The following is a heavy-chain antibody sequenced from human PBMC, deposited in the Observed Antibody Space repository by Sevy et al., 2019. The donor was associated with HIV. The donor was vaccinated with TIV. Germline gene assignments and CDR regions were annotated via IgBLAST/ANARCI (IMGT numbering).Heavy chain of an antibody. Sequence: GGSLRLSCAASGFTFGNAWMSWVRQAPGKGLEWVGRIKGKIYNGTIDYAAPVKGRFSISRDDSKNTLYLQMNSLKTEDTAVYYCTTATWSQEDYSNSWGQGTLVTVSS. V-gene: IGHV3-15*01. CDR2: IKGKIYNGTI. D-gene: IGHD2-21*01. CDR1: GFTFGNAW. CDR3: TTATWSQEDYSNS. J-gene: IGHJ5*02.